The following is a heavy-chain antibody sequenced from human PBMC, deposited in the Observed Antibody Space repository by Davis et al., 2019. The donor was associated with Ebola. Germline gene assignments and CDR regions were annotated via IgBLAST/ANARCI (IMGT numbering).Heavy chain of an antibody. D-gene: IGHD3-10*01. CDR3: AKEASGSYDNEGYYYYGMDV. Sequence: PGGSLRLSCAASGFTFSTYNMNWVRQAPGKGLEWVSSISSGNRYIYYADSVKGRFTISRDNAKNSLYLQINSLGVDDTAVYYCAKEASGSYDNEGYYYYGMDVWGQGTTVTV. CDR2: ISSGNRYI. CDR1: GFTFSTYN. J-gene: IGHJ6*02. V-gene: IGHV3-21*01.